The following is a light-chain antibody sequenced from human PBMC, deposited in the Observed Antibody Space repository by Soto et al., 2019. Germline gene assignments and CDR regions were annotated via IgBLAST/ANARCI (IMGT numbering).Light chain of an antibody. CDR2: GDN. V-gene: IGLV1-40*01. J-gene: IGLJ3*02. Sequence: QPVLTQPPSVSGAPGQRVTISCTGSSSNIGAGYDVHWYQQLPGTAPKLLIYGDNNRPSGVPDRFSGSKSGTSASLAITGLQAEDAADYCCQSYDSSLSAWVFGGGTKLTVL. CDR3: QSYDSSLSAWV. CDR1: SSNIGAGYD.